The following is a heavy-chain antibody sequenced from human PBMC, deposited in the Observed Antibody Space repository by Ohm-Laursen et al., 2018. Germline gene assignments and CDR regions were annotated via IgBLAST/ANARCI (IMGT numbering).Heavy chain of an antibody. Sequence: SLRLSCTASLFTFDDYAMHWVRQAPGKGLEWVSGISWNSGSIGYADSVKGRFTISRDNAKSSLYLQMNSLRAEDTALYYCAKGIVVVGGMDVWGQGTTVTVSS. V-gene: IGHV3-9*01. D-gene: IGHD2-2*01. CDR1: LFTFDDYA. J-gene: IGHJ6*02. CDR3: AKGIVVVGGMDV. CDR2: ISWNSGSI.